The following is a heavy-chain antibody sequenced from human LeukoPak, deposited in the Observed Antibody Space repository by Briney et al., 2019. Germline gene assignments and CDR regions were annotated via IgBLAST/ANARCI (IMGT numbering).Heavy chain of an antibody. D-gene: IGHD1-26*01. V-gene: IGHV3-43*01. J-gene: IGHJ4*02. CDR1: GFTFDDYT. CDR2: ISWDGGST. CDR3: AKETDSGSYYFDY. Sequence: GGSLRLSCAASGFTFDDYTMHWVRQAPGKGLEWVSLISWDGGSTYYADSVKGRFTISRDNSKNSLYLQMNSLRAEDTALYYCAKETDSGSYYFDYWGQGTLVTVSS.